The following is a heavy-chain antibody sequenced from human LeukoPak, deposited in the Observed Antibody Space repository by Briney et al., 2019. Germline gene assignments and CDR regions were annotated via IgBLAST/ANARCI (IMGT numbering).Heavy chain of an antibody. J-gene: IGHJ4*02. V-gene: IGHV3-23*01. CDR2: ISGSGGST. CDR1: GFSFTSYA. Sequence: GGSLRLSCAASGFSFTSYAMSWVRQAPGKELEWVSTISGSGGSTFYADSVKGRFTISRDNSKNTLYMQMNSLRVEDTAVYYCAKDRGWLVDYWGQGTLVTVSS. D-gene: IGHD3-22*01. CDR3: AKDRGWLVDY.